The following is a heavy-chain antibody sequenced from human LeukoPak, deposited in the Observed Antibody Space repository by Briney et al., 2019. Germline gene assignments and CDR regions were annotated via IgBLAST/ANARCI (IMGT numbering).Heavy chain of an antibody. CDR2: ISAYNGNT. V-gene: IGHV1-18*01. D-gene: IGHD3-9*01. Sequence: ASVKVSCEASGYTFTSYGISWVRQAPGQGLEWMGWISAYNGNTNYAQKLQGRVTVTTDTSTSTAYMELRSLRSDDTAVYYCARDSYYDILTVPDYWGQGTLVTVSS. CDR1: GYTFTSYG. CDR3: ARDSYYDILTVPDY. J-gene: IGHJ4*02.